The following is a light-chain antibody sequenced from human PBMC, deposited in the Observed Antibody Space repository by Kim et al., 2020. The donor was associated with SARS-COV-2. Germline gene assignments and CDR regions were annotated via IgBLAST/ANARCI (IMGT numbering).Light chain of an antibody. V-gene: IGKV4-1*01. CDR2: WAS. J-gene: IGKJ5*01. Sequence: DIVMTQSPDSLAVSLGERATINCKSSQSVLYSSNNKNYLAWYQQKPGQPPKLLIYWASTRESGVPDRFSGSGSGTDFTLTISSLQAEDVAVYYCQRDYSTPPSTIGRGTRLEIK. CDR3: QRDYSTPPST. CDR1: QSVLYSSNNKNY.